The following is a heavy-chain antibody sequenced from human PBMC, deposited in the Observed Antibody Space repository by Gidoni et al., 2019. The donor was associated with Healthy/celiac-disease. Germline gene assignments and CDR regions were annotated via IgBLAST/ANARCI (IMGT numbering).Heavy chain of an antibody. D-gene: IGHD4-4*01. J-gene: IGHJ6*03. CDR3: ARAPYSNYGYYYYMDV. Sequence: QVQLQESGPGLVKPSETLSLTCTVSGGSISSYYWRWIRQPPGKGLEWIGYIYYSGSTNYNPSLKSRVTISVDTSKNQFSLKLSSVTAADTAVYYCARAPYSNYGYYYYMDVWGKGTTVTVSS. CDR1: GGSISSYY. CDR2: IYYSGST. V-gene: IGHV4-59*08.